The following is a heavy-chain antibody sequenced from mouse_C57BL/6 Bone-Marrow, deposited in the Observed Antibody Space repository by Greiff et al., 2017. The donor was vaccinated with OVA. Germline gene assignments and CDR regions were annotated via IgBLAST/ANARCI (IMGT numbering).Heavy chain of an antibody. CDR3: ARQGYYGSSSDY. D-gene: IGHD1-1*01. J-gene: IGHJ2*01. CDR2: ISRGGSYT. CDR1: GFTFSSYG. V-gene: IGHV5-6*02. Sequence: EVMLVESGGDLVKPGGSLKLSCAASGFTFSSYGMSWVRQTPDKRLEWVATISRGGSYTYYPDSVKGRFTISTDNAKNTLYLQMSSLKSEDTAMYYCARQGYYGSSSDYWGQGTTLTVSS.